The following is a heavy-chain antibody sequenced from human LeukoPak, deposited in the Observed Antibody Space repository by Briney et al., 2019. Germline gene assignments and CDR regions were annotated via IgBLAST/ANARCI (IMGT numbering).Heavy chain of an antibody. CDR2: IIPIFGTA. CDR1: GGTFSSYA. Sequence: SVKVSCKASGGTFSSYAISWVRQAPGQGLEWMGRIIPIFGTANYAQKFQGRVTVTTDESTSTAYMELSSLRSEDTAVYYCARDYKGRIAAADSVWGQGTLVTVSS. J-gene: IGHJ4*02. CDR3: ARDYKGRIAAADSV. V-gene: IGHV1-69*05. D-gene: IGHD6-13*01.